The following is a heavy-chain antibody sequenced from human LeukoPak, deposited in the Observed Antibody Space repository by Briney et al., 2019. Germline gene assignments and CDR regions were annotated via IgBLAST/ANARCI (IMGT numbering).Heavy chain of an antibody. CDR3: ARTGTVTTYYFDY. CDR2: ISGSGTNI. D-gene: IGHD4-11*01. CDR1: GFTFSSFE. J-gene: IGHJ4*02. Sequence: PGGSLRLSCAASGFTFSSFEMNWVRQAPGKGLEWVSYISGSGTNIYYADSVKGRFTISRDNAKNSLSLQMNSLRAEDTAVYYCARTGTVTTYYFDYWGQGTLVTVSS. V-gene: IGHV3-48*03.